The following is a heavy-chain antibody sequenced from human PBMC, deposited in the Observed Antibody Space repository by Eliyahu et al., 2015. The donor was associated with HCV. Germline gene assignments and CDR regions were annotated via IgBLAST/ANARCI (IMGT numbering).Heavy chain of an antibody. CDR1: GYSXTSYW. J-gene: IGHJ4*02. D-gene: IGHD2-21*02. Sequence: EVQLVQSGAEVKXPGESLKIXCKGSGYSXTSYWXGWVXQMPGKGLEWMGIIYPGDSDTRYSPSFQGQVTISADXSISTAYLQWSSLKASDTAMYYCARQKVVTAIRYFDYWGQGTLVTVSS. CDR2: IYPGDSDT. V-gene: IGHV5-51*01. CDR3: ARQKVVTAIRYFDY.